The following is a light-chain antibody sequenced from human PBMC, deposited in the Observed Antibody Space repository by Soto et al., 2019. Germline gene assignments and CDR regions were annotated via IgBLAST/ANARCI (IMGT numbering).Light chain of an antibody. CDR2: GAS. CDR3: QQYGSSRT. Sequence: DIVLTQSPGTLSSSPGERATLSCRASQRVXNDFTAWYQQKPGKATRRLIYGASKMATGIPDRFSGSGCGTDFTITISRLEPEDVAVYFCQQYGSSRTFGGGTKVDIK. J-gene: IGKJ4*02. CDR1: QRVXNDF. V-gene: IGKV3-20*01.